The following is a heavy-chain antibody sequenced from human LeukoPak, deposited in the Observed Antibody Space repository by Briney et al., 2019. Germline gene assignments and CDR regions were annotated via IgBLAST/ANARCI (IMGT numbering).Heavy chain of an antibody. D-gene: IGHD6-13*01. Sequence: PSETLSLTCTVSSGSISTSNYYWGWVRQPPGKALEWIGNIFYSGSTYYSPSLKSRVTISVDASKNQFSLKLSSVTAADTAMYYCARLCPGLAAEQRENYFDYWGQGTLVTVSS. CDR1: SGSISTSNYY. J-gene: IGHJ4*02. CDR2: IFYSGST. V-gene: IGHV4-39*07. CDR3: ARLCPGLAAEQRENYFDY.